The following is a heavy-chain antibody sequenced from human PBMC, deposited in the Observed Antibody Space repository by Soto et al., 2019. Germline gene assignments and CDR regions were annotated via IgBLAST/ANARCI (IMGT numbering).Heavy chain of an antibody. D-gene: IGHD3-22*01. CDR1: GGSISSGGYY. V-gene: IGHV4-31*03. CDR2: IYYSGST. CDR3: ARGLRLDAFDI. Sequence: QVQLQESGPGLVKPSQTLSLTCTVSGGSISSGGYYWSWIRQHPGKGLEWIGYIYYSGSTYYNPSLKSRVTISLATSKIQFSLKLSSVTAADTAVYYCARGLRLDAFDIWGQGTMVTVSS. J-gene: IGHJ3*02.